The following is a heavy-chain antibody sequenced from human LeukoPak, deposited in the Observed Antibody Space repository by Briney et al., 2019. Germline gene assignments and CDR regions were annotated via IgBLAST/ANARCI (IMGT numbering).Heavy chain of an antibody. Sequence: GGSLRLSCAASGFTFDAYAMYWVRQAPGKGLECVSLISGDGGTTYYADSVKGRFTISRDNSKNSLYLQMNSLRTEDTALYYCAKEHSSSGSVDYWGQGTLVTVSP. CDR3: AKEHSSSGSVDY. CDR2: ISGDGGTT. D-gene: IGHD1-26*01. V-gene: IGHV3-43*02. J-gene: IGHJ4*02. CDR1: GFTFDAYA.